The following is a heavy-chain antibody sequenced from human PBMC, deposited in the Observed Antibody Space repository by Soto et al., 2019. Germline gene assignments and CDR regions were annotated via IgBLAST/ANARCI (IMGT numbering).Heavy chain of an antibody. V-gene: IGHV5-10-1*01. CDR2: IDPSDSYT. J-gene: IGHJ4*02. CDR1: VYSFTSYW. CDR3: ARSYSSGWYYYFDY. D-gene: IGHD6-19*01. Sequence: PGESLKISCKGSVYSFTSYWISWVRQMPGKGLEWMGRIDPSDSYTNYSPSFQGHVTISSDKSISTAYLQWSSPKASDTAMYYCARSYSSGWYYYFDYWGQGTLVTVSS.